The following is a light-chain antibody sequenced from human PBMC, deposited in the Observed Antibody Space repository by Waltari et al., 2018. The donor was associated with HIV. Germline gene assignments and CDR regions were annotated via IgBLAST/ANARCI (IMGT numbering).Light chain of an antibody. J-gene: IGLJ3*02. Sequence: QSELTQPPSVSGTPGQRVNIACSGSSSNIGSNYVYWSQPLPGTAHKLLISRNNQRPSGVPDRFSGSKSGTSAALAISGLRAEDEADYFCAASDDSLSGWLFGGGTKLTVL. CDR1: SSNIGSNY. CDR3: AASDDSLSGWL. CDR2: RNN. V-gene: IGLV1-47*01.